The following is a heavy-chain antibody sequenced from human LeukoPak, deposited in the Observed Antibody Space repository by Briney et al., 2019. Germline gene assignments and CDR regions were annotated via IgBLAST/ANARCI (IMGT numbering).Heavy chain of an antibody. CDR3: ARELRFLEWFGNMDV. CDR2: IKQDGSEK. V-gene: IGHV3-7*01. J-gene: IGHJ6*03. D-gene: IGHD3-3*01. Sequence: PGGSLRLSCAASGFTFSSYWMSWVRQAPGKGLEWVANIKQDGSEKYYVDSVKGRFTISRDNAKNSLYLQMNSLRAEDTAVYYCARELRFLEWFGNMDVWGKGTTVTVSS. CDR1: GFTFSSYW.